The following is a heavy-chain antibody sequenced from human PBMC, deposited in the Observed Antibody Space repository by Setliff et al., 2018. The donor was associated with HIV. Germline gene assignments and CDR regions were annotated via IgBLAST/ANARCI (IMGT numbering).Heavy chain of an antibody. CDR2: IRSDGSTK. V-gene: IGHV3-30*02. CDR1: GLTFSNCG. Sequence: PGGSLRLSCAASGLTFSNCGMHWVRQAPGKGLEWVASIRSDGSTKYYADSVKGRFTISRDDSKNTLYLQMNSLRAEDTAVYYCSKDKGQKSADYWGQGTMVTVSS. CDR3: SKDKGQKSADY. J-gene: IGHJ4*02.